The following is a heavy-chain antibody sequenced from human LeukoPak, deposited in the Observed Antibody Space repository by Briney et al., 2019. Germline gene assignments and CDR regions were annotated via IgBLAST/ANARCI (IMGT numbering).Heavy chain of an antibody. CDR1: GCTYDDYA. J-gene: IGHJ4*02. D-gene: IGHD6-19*01. V-gene: IGHV3-9*01. CDR2: IWWKSGSI. CDR3: AKGGVAGTEGHFDY. Sequence: GGSLRLSRPASGCTYDDYAMHWVRQPPGKGRDGVGGIWWKSGSIGYAESVKGRFTISRDNAKTALYLQMNGMRAEDTALYYCAKGGVAGTEGHFDYWGQGPMVTVSS.